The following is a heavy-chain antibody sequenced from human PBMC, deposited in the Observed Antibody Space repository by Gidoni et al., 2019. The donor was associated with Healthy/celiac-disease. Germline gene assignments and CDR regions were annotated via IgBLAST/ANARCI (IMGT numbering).Heavy chain of an antibody. J-gene: IGHJ4*02. CDR2: ISAYNGNT. D-gene: IGHD1-1*01. Sequence: PGQGLEWMGWISAYNGNTNYAHKLQGRVTMTTDTSTSTAYMELRSLRSDDTAVYYCARQPGTVRTTYFGLDEFDYWGQGTLVTVSS. CDR3: ARQPGTVRTTYFGLDEFDY. V-gene: IGHV1-18*01.